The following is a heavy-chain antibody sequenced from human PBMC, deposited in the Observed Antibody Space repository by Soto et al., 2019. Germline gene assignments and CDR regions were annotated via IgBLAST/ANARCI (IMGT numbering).Heavy chain of an antibody. CDR3: ARGLGLDDY. D-gene: IGHD1-1*01. CDR2: INPNGGST. CDR1: GYTFTSYY. J-gene: IGHJ4*02. V-gene: IGHV1-46*01. Sequence: QVQLVQSGAEVKKPGASVKLSCKASGYTFTSYYIHWVRQAPGQGLEWIGIINPNGGSTNYAHNFKGGLTVTRDTSTATVYMELGALTSEDTAVYYCARGLGLDDYWGQGTLVTVSS.